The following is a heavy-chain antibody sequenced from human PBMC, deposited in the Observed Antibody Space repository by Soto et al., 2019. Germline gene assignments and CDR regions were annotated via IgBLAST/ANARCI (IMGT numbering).Heavy chain of an antibody. Sequence: QVQLVQSGAEVKKPGASVKVSCKASGYTFTSYGISWVRQAPGQGLEWMGWISAYNGNTNYAQKLQGRVTMTTDTAKSTAYRVLRSLRSDDTAVYYCARDGGKPDWFDPWGQGTLVTVSS. CDR2: ISAYNGNT. D-gene: IGHD3-16*01. J-gene: IGHJ5*02. CDR1: GYTFTSYG. V-gene: IGHV1-18*01. CDR3: ARDGGKPDWFDP.